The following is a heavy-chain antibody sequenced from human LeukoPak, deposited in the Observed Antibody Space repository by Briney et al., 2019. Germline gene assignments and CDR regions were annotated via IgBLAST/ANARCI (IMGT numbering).Heavy chain of an antibody. Sequence: GGSLRLSCAASGFTFSDYYMSWIRQAPGKGLEWVSYISSSGSTIYYADSVKGRFTISRDNAKNSLYLQMNSLRAEDTAVYYCARDSYNILTGLPFDAFDIWGQGTVVTVSS. J-gene: IGHJ3*02. CDR2: ISSSGSTI. CDR3: ARDSYNILTGLPFDAFDI. V-gene: IGHV3-11*01. CDR1: GFTFSDYY. D-gene: IGHD3-9*01.